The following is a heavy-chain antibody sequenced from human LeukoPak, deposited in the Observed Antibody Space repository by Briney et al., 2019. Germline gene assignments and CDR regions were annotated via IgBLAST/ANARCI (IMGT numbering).Heavy chain of an antibody. CDR3: ARHEQQLVRYNWFDP. Sequence: KPSETLSLTCTVSGGSISSYYWSWIRQPPGKGLEWIGYIYYSGSTNYNPSLKSRVTISVDTSKNQFSLKLSSVTAADTAVYYCARHEQQLVRYNWFDPWGQGTLVTVSS. D-gene: IGHD6-13*01. CDR2: IYYSGST. CDR1: GGSISSYY. J-gene: IGHJ5*02. V-gene: IGHV4-59*08.